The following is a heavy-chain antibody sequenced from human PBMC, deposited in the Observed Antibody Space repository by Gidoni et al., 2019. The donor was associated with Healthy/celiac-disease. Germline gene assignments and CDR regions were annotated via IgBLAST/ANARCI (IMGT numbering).Heavy chain of an antibody. CDR1: GGSISSYY. Sequence: QVQLQESGPGLVKPSETLSLTCPVSGGSISSYYWSWIRQPPGKGLEWIGYIYYSGSTNYNPSLKSRVTISVDTSKNQFSLKLSSVTAADTAVYYCASSGSYPQSYDYWGQGTLVTVSS. CDR3: ASSGSYPQSYDY. J-gene: IGHJ4*02. V-gene: IGHV4-59*01. D-gene: IGHD1-26*01. CDR2: IYYSGST.